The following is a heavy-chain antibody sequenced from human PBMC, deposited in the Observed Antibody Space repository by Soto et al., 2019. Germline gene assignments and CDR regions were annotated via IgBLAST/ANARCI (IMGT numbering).Heavy chain of an antibody. V-gene: IGHV4-4*07. Sequence: SETLSLTCTVSGGSITNYYWSWIRQPAGKGLEWIGRMYTKERTNYNLSFKSRVTMSVDTSKNQFSLKLNAVTAADTAVYYCARDDYQDRGNNWFDTCGQGSLVIVSP. CDR3: ARDDYQDRGNNWFDT. CDR1: GGSITNYY. J-gene: IGHJ5*02. D-gene: IGHD3-16*01. CDR2: MYTKERT.